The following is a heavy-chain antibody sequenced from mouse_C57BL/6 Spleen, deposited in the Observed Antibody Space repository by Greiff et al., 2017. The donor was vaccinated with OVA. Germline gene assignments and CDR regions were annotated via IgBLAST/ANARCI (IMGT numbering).Heavy chain of an antibody. J-gene: IGHJ4*01. D-gene: IGHD2-1*01. Sequence: VQLQQPGAELVKPGASVKMSCKASGYTFTSYWITWVKQRPGQGLEWIGDIYPGSGSTNYNEKFKSKATLTVDTSSSTAYMQLSSLTSEDSAVYYCARAGNYEFYYYAMDYWGQGTSVTVSS. V-gene: IGHV1-55*01. CDR2: IYPGSGST. CDR3: ARAGNYEFYYYAMDY. CDR1: GYTFTSYW.